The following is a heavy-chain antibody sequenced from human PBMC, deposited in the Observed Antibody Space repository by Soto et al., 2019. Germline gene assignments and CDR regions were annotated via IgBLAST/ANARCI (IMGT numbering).Heavy chain of an antibody. Sequence: EVQLVESGGGLVQPGGSPRLSCAASGFSFSSYWMHWVRQVPGKGLVWVSRINSDGSTTTYADSVKGRFTISRDNAKNTLYLQMNSLRVEDTAVYYCARVLTGSYNWFDPWGQGTLVTVSS. D-gene: IGHD1-26*01. J-gene: IGHJ5*02. V-gene: IGHV3-74*01. CDR3: ARVLTGSYNWFDP. CDR1: GFSFSSYW. CDR2: INSDGSTT.